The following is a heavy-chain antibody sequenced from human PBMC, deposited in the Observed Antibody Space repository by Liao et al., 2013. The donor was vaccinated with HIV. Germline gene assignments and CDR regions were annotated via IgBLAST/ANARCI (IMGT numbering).Heavy chain of an antibody. CDR2: ISGTGIT. V-gene: IGHV4-61*02. CDR1: GDSISSGSHY. D-gene: IGHD3-10*01. J-gene: IGHJ4*02. CDR3: ARENVSGEGRRFDS. Sequence: QVQLQESGPGLVKPSQTLSLACTVSGDSISSGSHYWTWIRQPAGRGLEWIGRISGTGITNYSPSLESRVTISVDTSKNTFSLRLTSVTAADTAVYYCARENVSGEGRRFDSWGQGALVTVSS.